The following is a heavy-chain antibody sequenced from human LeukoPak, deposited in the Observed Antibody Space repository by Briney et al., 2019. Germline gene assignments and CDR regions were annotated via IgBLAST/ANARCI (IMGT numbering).Heavy chain of an antibody. Sequence: GGSLRLSCAASGFTFTDYWMTWVRQVPGKGLEWVANIHKAGTEIYYVGSVKGRFAISRDNAKNSRYLQLSSLRADDTAVYYCARVGTWELQRVFDYWGQGTLVTVSS. CDR1: GFTFTDYW. J-gene: IGHJ4*02. D-gene: IGHD1-26*01. V-gene: IGHV3-7*04. CDR3: ARVGTWELQRVFDY. CDR2: IHKAGTEI.